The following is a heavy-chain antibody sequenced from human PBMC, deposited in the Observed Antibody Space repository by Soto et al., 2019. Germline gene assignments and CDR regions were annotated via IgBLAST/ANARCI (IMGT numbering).Heavy chain of an antibody. CDR2: IIPILGIA. CDR3: ARDRGSHDAFDI. CDR1: GGTFSSYT. Sequence: QVQLVQSGAEVKKPGSSVKVSCKASGGTFSSYTISWVRQAPGQGLEWRGRIIPILGIANYAQKFQGRVTITGDKSKSTAYMEMSSLRSEDTAVYYCARDRGSHDAFDIWGQGTMVTVSS. V-gene: IGHV1-69*08. J-gene: IGHJ3*02. D-gene: IGHD3-10*01.